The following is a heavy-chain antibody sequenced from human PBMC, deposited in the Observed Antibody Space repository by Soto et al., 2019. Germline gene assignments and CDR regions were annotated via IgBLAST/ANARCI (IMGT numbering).Heavy chain of an antibody. V-gene: IGHV4-4*07. CDR3: ARLFTVTTDYYFGMDV. J-gene: IGHJ6*02. CDR1: GGSISGSY. Sequence: VQLRESGPGLVKPSETLSLSCTVSGGSISGSYWSWVRQPAGKGLEWIGRIYSSGSSNYNPSLNSRLTLSLDTSKNQSSLKLRSVTAADTAIYYCARLFTVTTDYYFGMDVWGQGTTVTVSS. D-gene: IGHD4-17*01. CDR2: IYSSGSS.